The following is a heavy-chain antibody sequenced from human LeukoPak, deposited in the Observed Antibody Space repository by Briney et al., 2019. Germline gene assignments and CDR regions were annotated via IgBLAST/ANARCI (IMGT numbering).Heavy chain of an antibody. CDR1: GDSVASTSYY. J-gene: IGHJ4*02. CDR3: ASLAAANPPFH. Sequence: PSEILSLTCTVSGDSVASTSYYWGWIRQPPGEGLQWIGSFLYGGSTDYNPSLKSRVTISADTSKNQFSLKVTSVTAADTAVYYCASLAAANPPFHWGQGTLVTV. CDR2: FLYGGST. D-gene: IGHD2-15*01. V-gene: IGHV4-39*01.